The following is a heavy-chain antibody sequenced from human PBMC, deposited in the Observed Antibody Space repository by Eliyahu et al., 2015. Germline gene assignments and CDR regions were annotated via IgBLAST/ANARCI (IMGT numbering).Heavy chain of an antibody. V-gene: IGHV1-18*04. CDR1: GYKFTSHG. CDR3: TRVSTMEDWGLFDF. Sequence: QVQLVQSGVEVKKPGASVKVSCKASGYKFTSHGISWVRQAPGQGLEWMGWINANNGKTIYAQKFQGRVTIFTDAPTSTVFMELRTLRSDDTAVYYCTRVSTMEDWGLFDFWGQGTMVTVS. D-gene: IGHD5/OR15-5a*01. J-gene: IGHJ3*01. CDR2: INANNGKT.